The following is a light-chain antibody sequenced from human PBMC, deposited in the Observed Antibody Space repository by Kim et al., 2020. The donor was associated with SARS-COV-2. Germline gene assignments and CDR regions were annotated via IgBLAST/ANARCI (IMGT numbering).Light chain of an antibody. V-gene: IGLV4-60*03. Sequence: ASLGSSVELTGTLSSGHSSYIIAWHQQQPGKAPRYLMKVESSGTYNKGSGVPDRFSGSSSGADRYLTISNLQSEDEADYYCETLKVFGGGTQLTVL. CDR3: ETLKV. CDR2: VESSGTY. CDR1: SGHSSYI. J-gene: IGLJ3*02.